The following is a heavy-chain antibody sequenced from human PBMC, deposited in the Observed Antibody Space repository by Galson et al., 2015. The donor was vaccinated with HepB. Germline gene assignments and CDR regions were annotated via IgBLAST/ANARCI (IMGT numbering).Heavy chain of an antibody. D-gene: IGHD1-1*01. Sequence: CAISGDSVSGNLVSWNWLRQSPSRGLEWLGRTFYRSKWYYNYAVLVKSRITIIPDTSTNQFSLHLSSVTPGDTAMYYCARGNDIITGSHPFDIWGQGTTVTVSS. V-gene: IGHV6-1*01. CDR1: GDSVSGNLVS. J-gene: IGHJ3*02. CDR2: TFYRSKWYY. CDR3: ARGNDIITGSHPFDI.